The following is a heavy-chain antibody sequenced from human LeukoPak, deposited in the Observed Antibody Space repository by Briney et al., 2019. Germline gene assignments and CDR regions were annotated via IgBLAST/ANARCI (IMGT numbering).Heavy chain of an antibody. J-gene: IGHJ6*03. CDR3: AKFEGALLGNYYMDV. CDR2: ISGGGDNT. Sequence: GGPLSLFCAVSGFPFSDFAMSWVRQAPGKGLEWVSTISGGGDNTYFADSVKGRFTISRDNSKNTLFLQMVSLRAEDTAVYYCAKFEGALLGNYYMDVWGKGTTVTVSS. V-gene: IGHV3-23*01. CDR1: GFPFSDFA.